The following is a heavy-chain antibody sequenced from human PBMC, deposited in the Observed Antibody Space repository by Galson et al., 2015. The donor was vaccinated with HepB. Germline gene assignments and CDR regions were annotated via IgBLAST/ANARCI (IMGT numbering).Heavy chain of an antibody. J-gene: IGHJ6*03. Sequence: SVKVSCKASGYTFTSYDINWVRQATGQGLEWMGWMNPNSGNTGYAQKFQGRVTMTGNTSITTAYMELSSLRSEDTAVYYCARLGRGFRYCSSTSCRDDYYCYMDVWGKGTTVTVSS. CDR3: ARLGRGFRYCSSTSCRDDYYCYMDV. CDR2: MNPNSGNT. D-gene: IGHD2-2*01. CDR1: GYTFTSYD. V-gene: IGHV1-8*01.